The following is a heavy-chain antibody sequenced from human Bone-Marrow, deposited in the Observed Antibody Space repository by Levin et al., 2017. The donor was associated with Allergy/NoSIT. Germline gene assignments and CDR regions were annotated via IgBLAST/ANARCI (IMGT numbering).Heavy chain of an antibody. V-gene: IGHV1-8*01. CDR2: MDPNSGNT. D-gene: IGHD6-6*01. CDR3: ALHSSAYMKSDN. CDR1: GYTFTSSE. J-gene: IGHJ4*02. Sequence: ASVKVSCKASGYTFTSSEINWVRQATGQGLEWMGWMDPNSGNTGYAQNFEGRVTMTRDTSISTAYMELSSLRSDDTAVYYCALHSSAYMKSDNWGQGTLVTVSA.